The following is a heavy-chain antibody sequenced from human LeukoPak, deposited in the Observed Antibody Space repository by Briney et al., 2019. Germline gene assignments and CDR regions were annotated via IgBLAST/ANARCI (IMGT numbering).Heavy chain of an antibody. CDR3: ARSGMVATFGY. CDR2: INPNSGGT. CDR1: GYTYTGYN. V-gene: IGHV1-2*02. Sequence: ASVRVSCKASGYTYTGYNMHWVRQAPGQGLEWMGWINPNSGGTNYAQKFQGRVTMTRDTSISTAYMELSRLRSDDTAVYYCARSGMVATFGYWGQGTLVTVSS. J-gene: IGHJ4*02. D-gene: IGHD5-12*01.